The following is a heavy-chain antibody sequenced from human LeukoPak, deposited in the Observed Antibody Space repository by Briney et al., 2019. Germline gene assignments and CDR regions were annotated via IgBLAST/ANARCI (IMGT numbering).Heavy chain of an antibody. V-gene: IGHV1-69*15. J-gene: IGHJ4*02. CDR2: IIPIYGRA. CDR1: GGSFTSYG. CDR3: AAGGAYEFRDDY. Sequence: GASVKVSCKASGGSFTSYGISWVRPAPGQGLEWMGKIIPIYGRANYGQKFQGRVTITADELTTTSYMELSSLTAEDMAVYYCAAGGAYEFRDDYWGQGTLVTVSS. D-gene: IGHD3-3*01.